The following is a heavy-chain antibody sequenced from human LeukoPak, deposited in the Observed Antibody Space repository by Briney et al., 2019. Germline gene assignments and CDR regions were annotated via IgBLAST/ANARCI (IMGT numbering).Heavy chain of an antibody. CDR1: GFTFSNYY. D-gene: IGHD5-24*01. Sequence: GGSLRLSCAASGFTFSNYYMSWIRQAPGKGLEWISFICESSSYTNYADSVKGRFTFSRDNAKNSLYLQMTSLRADDTAAYCSARSGGGLQFSSWGQGTLVTVSS. CDR3: ARSGGGLQFSS. CDR2: ICESSSYT. J-gene: IGHJ5*02. V-gene: IGHV3-11*03.